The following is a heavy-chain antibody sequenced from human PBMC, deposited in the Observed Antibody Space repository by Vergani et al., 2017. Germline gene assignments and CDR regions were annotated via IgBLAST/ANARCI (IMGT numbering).Heavy chain of an antibody. Sequence: EVQLVESGGGLVQPGGSLRLSCAASGFTFSSYSMNWVRQAPGKGLEWVSYISSSSSTIYYADSVKGRFTISRDNAKNSLYLKMNSLRAEDTAVYYCASRTRYCSGGSCYRYFQHWGQGTLVTVSS. CDR3: ASRTRYCSGGSCYRYFQH. V-gene: IGHV3-48*04. CDR2: ISSSSSTI. J-gene: IGHJ1*01. D-gene: IGHD2-15*01. CDR1: GFTFSSYS.